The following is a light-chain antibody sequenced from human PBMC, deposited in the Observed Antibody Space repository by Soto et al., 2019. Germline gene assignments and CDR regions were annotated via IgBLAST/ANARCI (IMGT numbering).Light chain of an antibody. J-gene: IGKJ2*01. CDR3: QQYSTLPHT. CDR2: GIS. CDR1: QSVSNSF. V-gene: IGKV3-20*01. Sequence: ESVLTQSPGTLSLSPGERATLSCRASQSVSNSFFAWYQQKPGQAPRLLIYGISSRATGIPDRFSGSGSGTAFTLTISRLEPEDFLVYCCQQYSTLPHTFGQGTKLEVK.